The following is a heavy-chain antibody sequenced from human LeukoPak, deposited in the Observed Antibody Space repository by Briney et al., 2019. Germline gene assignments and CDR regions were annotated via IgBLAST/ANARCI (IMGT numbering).Heavy chain of an antibody. CDR1: GGTFSSCA. Sequence: SVKVSCKASGGTFSSCAISWVRQAPGQGLEWMGGIIPIFGTANYAQKFQGRVTITTDESTSTAYMELSSLRSEDTAVYYCASTVTVYYYYYYMDVWGKGTTVSVSS. V-gene: IGHV1-69*05. D-gene: IGHD4-17*01. J-gene: IGHJ6*03. CDR2: IIPIFGTA. CDR3: ASTVTVYYYYYYMDV.